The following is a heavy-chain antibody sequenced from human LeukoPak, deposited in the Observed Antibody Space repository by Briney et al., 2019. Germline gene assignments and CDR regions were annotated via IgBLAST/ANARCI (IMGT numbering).Heavy chain of an antibody. V-gene: IGHV3-7*05. J-gene: IGHJ4*02. CDR3: AGSSGWARYFDY. Sequence: PGGSPRPSCAASGDYWMSWVRQAPGKGLEWVANIKQDGSEKYYVDSVKGRFTISRDNAKNSLYLQMNSLRDEDTAVYYCAGSSGWARYFDYWGQGTLVTVSS. D-gene: IGHD6-19*01. CDR1: GDYW. CDR2: IKQDGSEK.